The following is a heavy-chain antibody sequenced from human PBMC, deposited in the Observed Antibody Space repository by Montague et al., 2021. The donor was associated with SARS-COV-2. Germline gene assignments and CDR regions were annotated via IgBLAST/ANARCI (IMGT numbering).Heavy chain of an antibody. V-gene: IGHV6-1*01. D-gene: IGHD6-6*01. CDR1: GDSVSSNTVA. CDR3: ARDSEYSIDY. Sequence: CAISGDSVSSNTVAWNWFRQSPSRGLEWLGRTYYRSKWYNDYAVSMQSQVTINPDTSKNQFSLHVNSVTPEDTAVYYCARDSEYSIDYWGQGPLVTVSS. CDR2: TYYRSKWYN. J-gene: IGHJ4*02.